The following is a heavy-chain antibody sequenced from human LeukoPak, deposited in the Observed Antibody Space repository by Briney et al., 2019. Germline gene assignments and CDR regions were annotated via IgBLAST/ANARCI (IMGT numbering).Heavy chain of an antibody. D-gene: IGHD3-16*01. CDR3: ARNQQLGGHSYYYYGMDV. J-gene: IGHJ6*02. V-gene: IGHV3-23*01. Sequence: GGSLRLSCVGSRFTSIAYALTWARQAPGKGLEWVSGISGGGVTTYYADSVKGRFTISRDNSKNTLYLQMNRLRADDTAIYYCARNQQLGGHSYYYYGMDVWGQGTTVTVSS. CDR1: RFTSIAYA. CDR2: ISGGGVTT.